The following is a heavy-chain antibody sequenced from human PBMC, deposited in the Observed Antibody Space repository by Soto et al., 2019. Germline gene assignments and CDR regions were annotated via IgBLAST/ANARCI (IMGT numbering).Heavy chain of an antibody. CDR3: ARERTDYYDSSQAPSAFDI. CDR1: GGTFSSYT. J-gene: IGHJ3*02. D-gene: IGHD3-22*01. CDR2: IIPIFGTA. Sequence: GASVKVCCKASGGTFSSYTISWVRQAPGQGLEWMGGIIPIFGTANYAQKFQGRVTITADESTSTAYMELSSLRSEDTAVYYCARERTDYYDSSQAPSAFDIWGQGTMVNVSS. V-gene: IGHV1-69*13.